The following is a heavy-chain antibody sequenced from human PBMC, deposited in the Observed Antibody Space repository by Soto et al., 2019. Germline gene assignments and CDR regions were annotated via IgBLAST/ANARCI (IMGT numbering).Heavy chain of an antibody. D-gene: IGHD3-3*01. V-gene: IGHV1-69*17. CDR1: GGTFNRYA. Sequence: QVQLVQSGAEVKKPGSSVKVSCKASGGTFNRYAISWVRQAPGQGLEWMGGIIPIFGIGNDAQRFQGRVTRTADKSTGTAYMELSRLRSEDTGGYYCARSAITLFGVVSIPPHYYSEMDVWGQGTTVTVSS. J-gene: IGHJ6*02. CDR2: IIPIFGIG. CDR3: ARSAITLFGVVSIPPHYYSEMDV.